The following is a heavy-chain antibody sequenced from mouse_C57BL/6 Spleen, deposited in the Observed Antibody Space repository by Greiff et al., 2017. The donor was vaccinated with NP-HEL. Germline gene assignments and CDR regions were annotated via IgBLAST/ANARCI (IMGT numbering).Heavy chain of an antibody. CDR2: ISSGSSTI. V-gene: IGHV5-17*01. CDR3: ARGSPITTVVATGYFDV. J-gene: IGHJ1*03. Sequence: DVHLVESGGGLVKPGGSLKLSCAASGFTFSDYGMHWVRQAPEKGLEWVAYISSGSSTIYYADTVKGRFTISRDNAKNTLFLQMTSLRSEDTAMYYCARGSPITTVVATGYFDVWGTGTTVTVSS. CDR1: GFTFSDYG. D-gene: IGHD1-1*01.